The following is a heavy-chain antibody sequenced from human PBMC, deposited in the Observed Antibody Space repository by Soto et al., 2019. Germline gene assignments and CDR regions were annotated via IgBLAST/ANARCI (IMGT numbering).Heavy chain of an antibody. CDR1: GGSISSYY. CDR2: IYYSGST. J-gene: IGHJ6*02. CDR3: ARVPSAYYDYVWGSYSSSFGYYGMDV. D-gene: IGHD3-16*02. Sequence: SETLSLTCTVSGGSISSYYWSWIRQPPGKGLEWIGYIYYSGSTNYNPSLKSRVTISVDTSKNQFSLKLSSVTAADTAVYYCARVPSAYYDYVWGSYSSSFGYYGMDVWGQGNTVTVSS. V-gene: IGHV4-59*01.